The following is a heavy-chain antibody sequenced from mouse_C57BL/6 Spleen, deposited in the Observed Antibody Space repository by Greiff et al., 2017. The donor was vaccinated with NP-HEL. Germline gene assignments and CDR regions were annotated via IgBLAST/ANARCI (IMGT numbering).Heavy chain of an antibody. Sequence: QVQLQQSGPELVKPGASVKISCKASGYAFSSSWMNWVKQRPGKGLEWIGRIYPGDGDTNYNGKFKGKATLTADTSSSTAYMQLSSLTSEDSAVYFCARRSSGYAYWGQGTLVTVSA. J-gene: IGHJ3*01. CDR3: ARRSSGYAY. CDR2: IYPGDGDT. CDR1: GYAFSSSW. V-gene: IGHV1-82*01. D-gene: IGHD3-2*02.